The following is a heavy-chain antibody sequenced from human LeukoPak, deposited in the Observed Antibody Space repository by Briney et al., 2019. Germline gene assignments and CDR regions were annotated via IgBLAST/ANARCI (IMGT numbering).Heavy chain of an antibody. CDR3: ARGGSYGFPYYFDY. V-gene: IGHV4-61*01. CDR2: IYYSGST. Sequence: SETLSLTCTVSGGSVSSGSYYRSWIRQPPGKGLEWIGYIYYSGSTNYNPSLKSRVTISVDTSKNQFSLKLSSVTAADTAVYYCARGGSYGFPYYFDYWGQGTLVTVSS. D-gene: IGHD5-18*01. CDR1: GGSVSSGSYY. J-gene: IGHJ4*02.